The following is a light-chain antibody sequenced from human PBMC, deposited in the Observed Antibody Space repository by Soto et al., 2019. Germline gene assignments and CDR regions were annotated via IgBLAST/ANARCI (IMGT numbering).Light chain of an antibody. V-gene: IGKV3-20*01. Sequence: DIVLTQSPGTLSLSPGERVTLSCRASQIVPSDYLAWYHQEPGQAPRLLIYGAFNRATGIPDRFSGSGSGTDFTLTISRLEPEDFAVYYCQQYGSSPPITFGQGTRLEIK. CDR3: QQYGSSPPIT. CDR1: QIVPSDY. CDR2: GAF. J-gene: IGKJ5*01.